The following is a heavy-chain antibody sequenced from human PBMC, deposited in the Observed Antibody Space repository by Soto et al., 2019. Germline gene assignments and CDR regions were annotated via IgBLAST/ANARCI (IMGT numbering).Heavy chain of an antibody. D-gene: IGHD2-2*01. CDR2: ISYDGSNK. CDR3: AKDPGDIAVVPAAPTDY. CDR1: GFTFSSYG. Sequence: PGGSLRLSCAASGFTFSSYGMHWVRQAPGKGLEWVAVISYDGSNKYYADSVKGRFTISRDNSKNTLYLQMNSLRAEDTAVYYCAKDPGDIAVVPAAPTDYWGQGTLVTVSS. V-gene: IGHV3-30*18. J-gene: IGHJ4*02.